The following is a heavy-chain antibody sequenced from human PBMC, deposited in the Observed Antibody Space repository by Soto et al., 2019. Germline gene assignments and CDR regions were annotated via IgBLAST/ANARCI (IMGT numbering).Heavy chain of an antibody. Sequence: GGSLRLSCAASGFTFSSYAMTWVRQAPGKGLEWVSGISGSGGSTYYVDSVKGRFTISRDNSKNTLYLQMNNLRAEDTAVYYCAKDFGYNYGYDAFDIWGQGTMVTVSS. D-gene: IGHD5-18*01. J-gene: IGHJ3*02. CDR3: AKDFGYNYGYDAFDI. CDR2: ISGSGGST. V-gene: IGHV3-23*01. CDR1: GFTFSSYA.